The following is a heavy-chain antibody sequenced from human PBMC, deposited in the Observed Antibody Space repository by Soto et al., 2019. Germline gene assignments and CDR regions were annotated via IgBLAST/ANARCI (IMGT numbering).Heavy chain of an antibody. CDR3: ARGRGPKIQTGPSWYYYGMDV. Sequence: NPSETLSLTCAVYGGSFSGYYWSWIRQPPGKGLEWIGEINHSGSTNYNPSLKSRVTISVDTSKNQFSLKLSSVTAADTAVYYCARGRGPKIQTGPSWYYYGMDVWGQGTTVTVSS. V-gene: IGHV4-34*01. CDR1: GGSFSGYY. D-gene: IGHD3-10*01. J-gene: IGHJ6*02. CDR2: INHSGST.